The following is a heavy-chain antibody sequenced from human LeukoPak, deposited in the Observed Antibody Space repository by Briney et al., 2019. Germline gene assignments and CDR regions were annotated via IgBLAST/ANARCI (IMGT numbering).Heavy chain of an antibody. V-gene: IGHV1-69*05. J-gene: IGHJ4*02. Sequence: VASVKVSCKASGGTFSSYAISWVRQAPGQGLEWMGGIIPIFGTANYAQKFQGRVTITTDESTSTAYMELSSLRSEDTAMYYCARMGAEEVYWGQGTLVTVSS. D-gene: IGHD1-26*01. CDR2: IIPIFGTA. CDR3: ARMGAEEVY. CDR1: GGTFSSYA.